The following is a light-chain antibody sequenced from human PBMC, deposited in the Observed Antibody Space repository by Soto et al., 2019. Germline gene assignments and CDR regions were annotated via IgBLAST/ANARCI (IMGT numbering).Light chain of an antibody. Sequence: DIQMTQSPSSLSASVGDRVTITCRATQGISNYLAWYQQKPGKVPKLLIYAASTLQSGVPSRFSGSGSGTDFTLTISRLQPEDVATYCCQRYSSAPFTFGPGTNVDIK. J-gene: IGKJ3*01. CDR2: AAS. CDR3: QRYSSAPFT. CDR1: QGISNY. V-gene: IGKV1-27*01.